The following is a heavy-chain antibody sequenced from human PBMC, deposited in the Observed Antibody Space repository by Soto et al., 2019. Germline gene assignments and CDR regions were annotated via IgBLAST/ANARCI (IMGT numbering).Heavy chain of an antibody. V-gene: IGHV1-3*01. D-gene: IGHD6-19*01. CDR1: GYTFTSYT. Sequence: ASVKVSCKASGYTFTSYTMHWVRQAPGQRLEWMGWINAGNGNTQYSQKFQGRVTITRDTSASTAYMELSSLRSEDTAVFYCARVEAGTRGGYYAMDVWGQGTLVTVSS. CDR2: INAGNGNT. CDR3: ARVEAGTRGGYYAMDV. J-gene: IGHJ6*02.